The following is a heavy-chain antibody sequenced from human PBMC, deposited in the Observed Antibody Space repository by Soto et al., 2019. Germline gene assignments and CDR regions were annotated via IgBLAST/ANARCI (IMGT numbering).Heavy chain of an antibody. D-gene: IGHD3-3*01. CDR3: SRQASDFWSGKPQYYMDV. CDR1: GFTFSGSA. Sequence: EVQLVESGGGLVQPGGSLKLSCAASGFTFSGSAMHWVRQASGKGREWVGRIRSKGNNYATAYGASLRGRFTISRDDSKDTTYLQMNSLNTEDTAVYYCSRQASDFWSGKPQYYMDVWGKGTTVTVSS. V-gene: IGHV3-73*01. CDR2: IRSKGNNYAT. J-gene: IGHJ6*03.